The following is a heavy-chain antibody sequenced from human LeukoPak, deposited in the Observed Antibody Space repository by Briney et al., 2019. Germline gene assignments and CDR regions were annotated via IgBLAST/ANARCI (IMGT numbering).Heavy chain of an antibody. J-gene: IGHJ5*02. CDR3: ARVAAAARTLTFDP. CDR1: GGSISSYY. D-gene: IGHD6-13*01. CDR2: IYYCGST. Sequence: WETLSLTCTVSGGSISSYYWSWIRQPPGKGLEWIGYIYYCGSTNYNPSLKSRVTISVDTSKNQFSLKLSSVTAADTAVYYCARVAAAARTLTFDPWGQGTLVTVSS. V-gene: IGHV4-59*01.